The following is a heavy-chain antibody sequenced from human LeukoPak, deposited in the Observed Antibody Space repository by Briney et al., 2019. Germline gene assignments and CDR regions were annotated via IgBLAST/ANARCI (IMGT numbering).Heavy chain of an antibody. D-gene: IGHD4-17*01. CDR2: IYYSGST. Sequence: SETLSLTCTVSGGSISSYYWSWIRQPPGKGLEWIGYIYYSGSTNYNPSLKSRVTISVDTSKNQFSLKLSSVTAADTAVYYCARRSTVTPGRASDIWGQGTMVTVPS. J-gene: IGHJ3*02. V-gene: IGHV4-59*08. CDR1: GGSISSYY. CDR3: ARRSTVTPGRASDI.